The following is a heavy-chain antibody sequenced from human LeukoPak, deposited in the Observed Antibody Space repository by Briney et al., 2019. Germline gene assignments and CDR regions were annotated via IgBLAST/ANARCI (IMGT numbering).Heavy chain of an antibody. CDR1: GDSVSSNSVT. CDR2: TYYRSTWYN. D-gene: IGHD2-2*01. J-gene: IGHJ5*02. Sequence: SQTLSLTCDISGDSVSSNSVTWNWIRQSPSRGLEWLGRTYYRSTWYNDYAVSVRGRITVNPDTSKNQFSLHLKSVTPEDTAVYYCARRLTQYDCFDPWGQGILVTVSS. V-gene: IGHV6-1*01. CDR3: ARRLTQYDCFDP.